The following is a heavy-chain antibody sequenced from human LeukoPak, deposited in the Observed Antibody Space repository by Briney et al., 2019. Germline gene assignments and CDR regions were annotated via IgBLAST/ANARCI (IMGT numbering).Heavy chain of an antibody. D-gene: IGHD3-3*01. J-gene: IGHJ3*02. CDR1: GFTFSSYG. Sequence: PGGSLRLSCAASGFTFSSYGMHWVRQAPGKGLEWVAFIRYDGSNKYYADSVKGRFTISRDNSKNTLYLQMNSLRAEDTAVYYCAKGRGFETIFGVVRDAFDIWGQGTMVTVSS. CDR2: IRYDGSNK. V-gene: IGHV3-30*02. CDR3: AKGRGFETIFGVVRDAFDI.